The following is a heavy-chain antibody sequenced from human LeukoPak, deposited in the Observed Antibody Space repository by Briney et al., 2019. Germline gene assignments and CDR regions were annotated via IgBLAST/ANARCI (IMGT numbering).Heavy chain of an antibody. D-gene: IGHD6-19*01. V-gene: IGHV3-43*01. J-gene: IGHJ4*02. CDR1: GFTFAEYT. CDR2: ISWNGARI. Sequence: GGSLRLSCAASGFTFAEYTMHWVRQAPGKGLEWVSLISWNGARIHYGDSVKGRFTISRDNSKNSLYLQVNSLRTEDTALYYCVKDLVAASENVRGWYPMDYWGQGTLVTVSS. CDR3: VKDLVAASENVRGWYPMDY.